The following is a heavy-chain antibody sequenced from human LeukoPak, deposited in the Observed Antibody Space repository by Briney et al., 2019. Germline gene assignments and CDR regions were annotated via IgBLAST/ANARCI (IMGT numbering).Heavy chain of an antibody. CDR1: GYIFTDYS. CDR3: ARDSTVKGDY. CDR2: INPNSGGT. D-gene: IGHD4-17*01. Sequence: ASVKVSCKASGYIFTDYSMHWVRQAPGQRLEWIGWINPNSGGTSYAQKFQGRVTMTRDTSISTAYMELSRLRSDDTAVYYCARDSTVKGDYWGQGTLVTVSS. J-gene: IGHJ4*02. V-gene: IGHV1-2*02.